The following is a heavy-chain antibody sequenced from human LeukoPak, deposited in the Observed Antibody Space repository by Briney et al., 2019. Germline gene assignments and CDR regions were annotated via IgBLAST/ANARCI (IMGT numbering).Heavy chain of an antibody. CDR2: IWYDGSNK. J-gene: IGHJ4*02. V-gene: IGHV3-33*01. CDR1: GFTFSSYG. Sequence: GGSLRLSCAASGFTFSSYGMHWVRQAPGKGLEWVAVIWYDGSNKYYADSVKGRFTISRDNSKNTLYLQMNSLGAEDTAVYYCARDRGAARPLYYFDYWGQGTLVTVSS. CDR3: ARDRGAARPLYYFDY. D-gene: IGHD6-6*01.